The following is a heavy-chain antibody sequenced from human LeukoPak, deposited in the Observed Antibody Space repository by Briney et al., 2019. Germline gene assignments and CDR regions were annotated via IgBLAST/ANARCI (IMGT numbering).Heavy chain of an antibody. D-gene: IGHD3-22*01. CDR3: ARDRPGLNYYDKVGFDY. J-gene: IGHJ4*02. V-gene: IGHV1-69*05. Sequence: VASVKVSCKASGGTFSSYAISWVRQAPGQGLEWMGRIIPIFGTANYAQKFQGRVTITTDESTSTAYMVLSSLRSEDTAVYYCARDRPGLNYYDKVGFDYWGQGTLVTVSS. CDR2: IIPIFGTA. CDR1: GGTFSSYA.